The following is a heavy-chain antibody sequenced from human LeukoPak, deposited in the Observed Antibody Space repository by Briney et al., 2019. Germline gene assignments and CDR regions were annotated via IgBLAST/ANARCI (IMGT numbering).Heavy chain of an antibody. CDR3: SRGGAAAGNSFDY. CDR2: IYYSGSP. V-gene: IGHV4-61*05. J-gene: IGHJ4*02. D-gene: IGHD6-13*01. CDR1: GGSISSSSYY. Sequence: SETLSLTCTVSGGSISSSSYYWGWIRQPPGKGLEWIGYIYYSGSPNYNPSLKSRVTISVDTSKNQFSLKLSSVTAADTAVYFLSRGGAAAGNSFDYWGQGTLVTGSS.